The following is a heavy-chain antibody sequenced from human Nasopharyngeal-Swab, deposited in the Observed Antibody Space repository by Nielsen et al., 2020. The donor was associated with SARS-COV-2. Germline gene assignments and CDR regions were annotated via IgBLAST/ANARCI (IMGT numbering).Heavy chain of an antibody. D-gene: IGHD3-3*01. J-gene: IGHJ3*02. CDR3: ARPSTDFWSGNGAFDI. Sequence: VRQAPGKGLEWVSGISWNSGSIGYADSVKGRFTISRDNAKNSLYLQMNSLRAEDTAVYYCARPSTDFWSGNGAFDIWGQGTMVTV. CDR2: ISWNSGSI. V-gene: IGHV3-9*01.